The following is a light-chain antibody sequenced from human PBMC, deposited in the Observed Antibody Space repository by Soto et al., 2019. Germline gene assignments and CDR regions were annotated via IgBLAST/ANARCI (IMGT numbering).Light chain of an antibody. CDR2: AAS. CDR1: QNIGTY. J-gene: IGKJ1*01. V-gene: IGKV1-39*01. Sequence: DIQMTQSPSSLSASVGDRVTISCRSSQNIGTYLSWYQQKPGRAPKLQIYAASNLQSGVPSRFSGSGSGTDFTLTIRSLQPEDFATYICQQSYSSPWTFGQGTKVEIK. CDR3: QQSYSSPWT.